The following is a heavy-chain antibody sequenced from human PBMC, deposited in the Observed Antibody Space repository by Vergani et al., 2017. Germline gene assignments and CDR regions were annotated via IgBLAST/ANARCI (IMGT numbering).Heavy chain of an antibody. CDR3: VKEIIDLGSYFFDS. Sequence: QVQLVESGGALVKPGGSLRLSCAASGFTFTAFYMSWIRQAPGKGLEWVAYLSTSGTVIYYVDSVKGRFSISRDNSKNTVFLQMHSLRAEDTAIYYCVKEIIDLGSYFFDSWGHGILVIVSS. CDR1: GFTFTAFY. V-gene: IGHV3-11*01. D-gene: IGHD2/OR15-2a*01. J-gene: IGHJ4*01. CDR2: LSTSGTVI.